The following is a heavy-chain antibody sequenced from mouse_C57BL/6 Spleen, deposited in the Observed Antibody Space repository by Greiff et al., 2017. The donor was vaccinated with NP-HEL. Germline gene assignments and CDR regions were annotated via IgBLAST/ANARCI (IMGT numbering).Heavy chain of an antibody. CDR2: INPNYGTT. CDR1: GYTFTDYN. V-gene: IGHV1-39*01. Sequence: EVQLQEPGPELVKPGASVKISCKASGYTFTDYNMNWVKQSNGKSLEWIGVINPNYGTTSYNQKFKGKATLTVDKSSSTAYMQLNSLTSEDSAVYYCARFYVAPYYSLDYWGQGTSVTVSS. CDR3: ARFYVAPYYSLDY. J-gene: IGHJ4*01. D-gene: IGHD2-3*01.